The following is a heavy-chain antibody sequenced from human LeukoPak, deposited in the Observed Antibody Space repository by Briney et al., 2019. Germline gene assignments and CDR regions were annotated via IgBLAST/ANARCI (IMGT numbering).Heavy chain of an antibody. CDR3: AKDRHFDWLRNYYFDY. D-gene: IGHD3-9*01. J-gene: IGHJ4*02. CDR2: ISGSGGST. CDR1: GFTFSSYG. V-gene: IGHV3-23*01. Sequence: PGGTLRLSCAASGFTFSSYGMSWVRQAPGKGLEWVSAISGSGGSTYYADSVKGRFTISRDNSKNTLYLQMNTLRAEDTAVYYCAKDRHFDWLRNYYFDYWGQGTLVTVSS.